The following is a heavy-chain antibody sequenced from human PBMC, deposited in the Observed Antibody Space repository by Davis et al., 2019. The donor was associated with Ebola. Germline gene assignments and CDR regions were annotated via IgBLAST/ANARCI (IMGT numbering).Heavy chain of an antibody. CDR3: ARNNSGIPFDY. CDR2: LYYSGST. V-gene: IGHV4-39*07. Sequence: ETLSLTCTVSGASITSGVHYWGWIRQPPGKGLEWIASLYYSGSTYYNPSLKSRVTISVDTSKNQISLELSSVTAADTAVYYCARNNSGIPFDYWGQGTLVTVSS. J-gene: IGHJ4*02. D-gene: IGHD3-10*01. CDR1: GASITSGVHY.